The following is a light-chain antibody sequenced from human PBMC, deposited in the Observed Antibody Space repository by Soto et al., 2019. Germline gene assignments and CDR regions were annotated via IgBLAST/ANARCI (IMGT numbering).Light chain of an antibody. V-gene: IGLV1-47*01. CDR1: SSNIGNDY. CDR3: AAWDDSLI. Sequence: QSVLTQPPSVSGTPGQRVTISCSGSSSNIGNDYVYWYQQFPGTAPKLLIYRNNQRPSGVPDRFSGSKSGTSASLAISGLRSEDEADYYCAAWDDSLIFGGGTKVTVL. J-gene: IGLJ2*01. CDR2: RNN.